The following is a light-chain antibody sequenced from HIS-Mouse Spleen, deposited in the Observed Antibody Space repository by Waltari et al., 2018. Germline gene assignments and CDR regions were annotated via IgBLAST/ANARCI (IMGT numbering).Light chain of an antibody. CDR1: NMGSKS. J-gene: IGLJ2*01. Sequence: SYVLTQPPSVSVAPGKTARITCGGNNMGSKSVHRYQQKPGQAPVLVVYDDSDRPAGIPERFSGSNSGNTATLTISRVEAGDEADYYCQVWDSSSDHVVFGGGTKLTVL. V-gene: IGLV3-21*03. CDR3: QVWDSSSDHVV. CDR2: DDS.